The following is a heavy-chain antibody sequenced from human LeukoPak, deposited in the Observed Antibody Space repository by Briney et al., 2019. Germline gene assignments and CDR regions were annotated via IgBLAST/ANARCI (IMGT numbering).Heavy chain of an antibody. Sequence: GGSLRLSCATSGFTFDVYGMAWVRQVPGKGLEWVSGINWHGGATCYADSVRGRFTISRDTAKNSLYLDMSSLRVDDTALYYCARTVEAQTAMVLYWGNGTLVTVSS. CDR1: GFTFDVYG. V-gene: IGHV3-20*04. CDR2: INWHGGAT. CDR3: ARTVEAQTAMVLY. D-gene: IGHD5-18*01. J-gene: IGHJ4*01.